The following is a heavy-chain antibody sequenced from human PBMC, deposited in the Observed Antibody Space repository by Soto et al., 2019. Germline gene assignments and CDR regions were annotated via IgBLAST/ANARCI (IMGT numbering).Heavy chain of an antibody. V-gene: IGHV4-30-4*01. CDR1: GDSISNLDYF. CDR2: IYKSATT. Sequence: SETLSLTCSVSGDSISNLDYFWAWIRQPPGQALEYIGYIYKSATTYYNPSFESRVAISVDTSKRQFSLNVTSVTAADTAVYFCARGRYCLTGRCFPNWFDSWGQGALVTVSS. D-gene: IGHD7-27*01. J-gene: IGHJ5*01. CDR3: ARGRYCLTGRCFPNWFDS.